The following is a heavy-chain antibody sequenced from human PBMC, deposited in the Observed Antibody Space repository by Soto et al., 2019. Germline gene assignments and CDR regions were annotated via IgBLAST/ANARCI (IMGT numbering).Heavy chain of an antibody. V-gene: IGHV3-23*01. CDR2: IGVSGGDT. CDR3: VKRAVTGVWWFFDN. D-gene: IGHD6-19*01. Sequence: EVQLLESGGDLVQPGGSLRLSCVASGFIFSDYAMTWVRQAPGKGLEWVSTIGVSGGDTYYPDSVKGRFTITRDNSKNTVYVQMNSLRAEDTSVYYWVKRAVTGVWWFFDNWGQGALVAVSS. J-gene: IGHJ4*02. CDR1: GFIFSDYA.